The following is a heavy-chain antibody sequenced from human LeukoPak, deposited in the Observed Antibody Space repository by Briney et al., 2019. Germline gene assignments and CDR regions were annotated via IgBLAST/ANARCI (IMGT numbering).Heavy chain of an antibody. CDR1: GGSISSGGYY. V-gene: IGHV4-61*02. D-gene: IGHD3-16*02. Sequence: PSETLSLTCTVSGGSISSGGYYWSWIRQPAGQGLEWIGRIYTSGSTNYNPSLKSRVTISVDTSKNQLSLKLNSVTAADTAVYYCARYIWGSYPTFEDYWGQGSLVTVSS. CDR3: ARYIWGSYPTFEDY. CDR2: IYTSGST. J-gene: IGHJ4*02.